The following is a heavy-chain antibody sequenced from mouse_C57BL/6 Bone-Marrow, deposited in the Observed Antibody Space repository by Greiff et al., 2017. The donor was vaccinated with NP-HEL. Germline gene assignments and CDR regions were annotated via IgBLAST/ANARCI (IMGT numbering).Heavy chain of an antibody. CDR2: ITHSGET. D-gene: IGHD3-2*02. CDR3: AGDSTGYGDFDY. V-gene: IGHV12-3*01. CDR1: GFPFTSGYY. Sequence: KLQESGPGLVKPSQSLFLTCSITGFPFTSGYYWIWIRQSPGKPLEWMGYITHSGETFYNPSLQSTISLTRDTSKNQSFLQLTSVTTEDTAVYYGAGDSTGYGDFDYWGQGTTLTVSS. J-gene: IGHJ2*01.